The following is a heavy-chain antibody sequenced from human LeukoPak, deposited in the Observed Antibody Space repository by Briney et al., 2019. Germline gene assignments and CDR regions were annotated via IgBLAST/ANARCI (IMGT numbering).Heavy chain of an antibody. CDR3: AREPDYGDYPHFDY. J-gene: IGHJ4*02. D-gene: IGHD4-17*01. Sequence: SVKVSCKASGGTFSSYAISWVRQAPGQGLEWMGRIIPILGIANYAQKFQGRVTITADKSTSTAYMELSSLRSEDTAVYYCAREPDYGDYPHFDYWGQGTLVTVSS. V-gene: IGHV1-69*04. CDR2: IIPILGIA. CDR1: GGTFSSYA.